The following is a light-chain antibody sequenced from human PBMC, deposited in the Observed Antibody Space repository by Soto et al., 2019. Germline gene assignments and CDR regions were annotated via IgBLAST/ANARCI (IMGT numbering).Light chain of an antibody. CDR1: KTISSW. V-gene: IGKV1-5*03. Sequence: DIQMTQSPSTLSGSVGARVTITCRASKTISSWLAWYQQKPGKAPKLLIYKASTLKSGVPSRFSGSGSGTEFTLTISSLQPDDFATYYCQHYNSYSEAFGQGTKVELK. CDR2: KAS. CDR3: QHYNSYSEA. J-gene: IGKJ1*01.